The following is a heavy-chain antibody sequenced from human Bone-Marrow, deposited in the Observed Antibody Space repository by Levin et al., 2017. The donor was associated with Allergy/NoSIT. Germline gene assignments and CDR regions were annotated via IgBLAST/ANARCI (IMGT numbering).Heavy chain of an antibody. CDR1: GGTFSSYA. D-gene: IGHD6-13*01. V-gene: IGHV1-69*04. Sequence: KISCKASGGTFSSYAISWVRQAPGQGLEWMGRIIPILGIANYAQKFQGRVTITADKSTSTAYMELSSLRSEDTAVYYCARSTYSSSWYSDYWGQGTLVTVSS. CDR3: ARSTYSSSWYSDY. J-gene: IGHJ4*02. CDR2: IIPILGIA.